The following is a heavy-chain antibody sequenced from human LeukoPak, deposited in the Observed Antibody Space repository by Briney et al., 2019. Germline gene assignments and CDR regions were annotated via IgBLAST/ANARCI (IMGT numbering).Heavy chain of an antibody. J-gene: IGHJ4*02. D-gene: IGHD3-16*01. CDR3: ARESEAYYFDY. CDR1: GGTFNSYT. V-gene: IGHV1-69*04. Sequence: SVKVSCTASGGTFNSYTISWVRQAPGQGLEWMGRIIPVLGIANYAQRFQGRVTITADKSTNTAYMELSSLRSEDTAVYYCARESEAYYFDYWGQGTLVTVPS. CDR2: IIPVLGIA.